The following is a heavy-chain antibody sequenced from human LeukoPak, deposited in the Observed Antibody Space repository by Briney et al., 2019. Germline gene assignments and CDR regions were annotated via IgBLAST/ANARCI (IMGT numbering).Heavy chain of an antibody. J-gene: IGHJ4*02. CDR1: GFTFGDYA. Sequence: GGSLRLSCTASGFTFGDYAMSWFRQAPGKGLEWVGFIRSKAYGGTTEYAASVKGRFTISRDDSKSIAYLQMNSLKTEGTAVYYCTRDGGSWYLNYFDYWGQGTLVTVSS. V-gene: IGHV3-49*03. CDR3: TRDGGSWYLNYFDY. D-gene: IGHD6-13*01. CDR2: IRSKAYGGTT.